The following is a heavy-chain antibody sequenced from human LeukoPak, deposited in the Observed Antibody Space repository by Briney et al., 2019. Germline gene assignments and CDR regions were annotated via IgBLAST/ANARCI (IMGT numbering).Heavy chain of an antibody. CDR3: ARGRDGYNLVDAFDI. CDR2: IDSGGKT. V-gene: IGHV3-53*01. CDR1: GFIVNTNY. Sequence: GGSLRLSCAASGFIVNTNYMSWVRQVPGKGLEWVSVIDSGGKTYYADSVKGRFTISRDNAKNSLYLQMNSLRAEDTAVYYCARGRDGYNLVDAFDIWGQGIMVTVSS. D-gene: IGHD5-24*01. J-gene: IGHJ3*02.